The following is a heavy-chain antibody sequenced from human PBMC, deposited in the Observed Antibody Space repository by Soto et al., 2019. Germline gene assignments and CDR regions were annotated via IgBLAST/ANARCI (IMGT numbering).Heavy chain of an antibody. D-gene: IGHD2-21*02. V-gene: IGHV3-23*01. CDR1: GFTFSDHA. Sequence: EVQLLESGGGLVQPGGSLRLSCATSGFTFSDHAMHWVRQAPGEGLEWVSGVRGDFVTTPYADSVKGRFTISRDNSKNTLYLQMNSLRAEDTAVYYCARDIAAYCGGDCYVDYWGQGTLVTVSS. CDR3: ARDIAAYCGGDCYVDY. J-gene: IGHJ4*02. CDR2: VRGDFVTT.